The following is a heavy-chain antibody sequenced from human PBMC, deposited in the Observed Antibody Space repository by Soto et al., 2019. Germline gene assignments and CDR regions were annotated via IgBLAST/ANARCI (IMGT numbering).Heavy chain of an antibody. D-gene: IGHD3-3*01. V-gene: IGHV3-30*03. CDR2: ISYDGTDK. J-gene: IGHJ6*02. Sequence: NFRNIGRHWVSKTPDKGVDWMAIISYDGTDKYYADSVEGRFTISRDNSKNTLYLQMSSLRAEDTAVYYCVRGPTIFGVLYFDRAGMAVWGQGSTVTGTS. CDR1: NFRNIG. CDR3: VRGPTIFGVLYFDRAGMAV.